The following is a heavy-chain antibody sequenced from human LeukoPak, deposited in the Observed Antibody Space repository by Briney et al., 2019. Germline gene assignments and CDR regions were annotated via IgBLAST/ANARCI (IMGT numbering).Heavy chain of an antibody. V-gene: IGHV3-21*01. CDR3: VTGDNPDYTWENHRLGAFDI. Sequence: GGSVRLSCEASGFSFSQHSMGWVRLAPGKGLEWVSSITGGGTFTFYADSVKGRFTVSRDNANNLLFLQLHSLRADDTAIYYCVTGDNPDYTWENHRLGAFDIWGQGTMVTVSS. CDR2: ITGGGTFT. D-gene: IGHD3-16*01. J-gene: IGHJ3*02. CDR1: GFSFSQHS.